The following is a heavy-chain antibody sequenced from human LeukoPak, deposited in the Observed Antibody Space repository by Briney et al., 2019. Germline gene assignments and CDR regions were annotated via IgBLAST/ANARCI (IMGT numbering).Heavy chain of an antibody. Sequence: PSETLSLTCTVSGDSISSYYWSWIRQPPGKGLEWIGYIYYIGSTNYHHSLKSRVTISIDTSKNQFSLNLSSVTAADTAVYNCARDDAFDIWGQGTMVTVSS. V-gene: IGHV4-59*01. J-gene: IGHJ3*02. CDR2: IYYIGST. CDR3: ARDDAFDI. CDR1: GDSISSYY.